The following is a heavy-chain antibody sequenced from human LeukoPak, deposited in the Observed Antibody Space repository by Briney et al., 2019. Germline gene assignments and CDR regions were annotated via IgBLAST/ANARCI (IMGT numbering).Heavy chain of an antibody. CDR1: GFTFSSYA. CDR3: ARGRFGELAS. CDR2: ISYDGSNK. J-gene: IGHJ5*02. Sequence: GGSLRLSCAASGFTFSSYAMHWVRQAPGKGLEWVAVISYDGSNKYYADSVKGRFTISRDNSKNTLYLQMNSLRAEDTAVYYRARGRFGELASWGQGTLVTVSS. V-gene: IGHV3-30*04. D-gene: IGHD3-10*01.